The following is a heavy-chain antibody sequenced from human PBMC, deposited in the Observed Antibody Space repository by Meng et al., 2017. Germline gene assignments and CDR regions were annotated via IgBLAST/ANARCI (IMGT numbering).Heavy chain of an antibody. CDR3: ARDLGY. J-gene: IGHJ4*02. D-gene: IGHD3-16*01. Sequence: GQLVGTGGGLIHAGGPPGLSCAASGFTVSSNYMSWVRQAPGKGLEWVSVIYSGGSTYYADSVKGRFTISRDNSKNTLYLQMNSLRAEDTAVYYCARDLGYWGQGTLVTVSS. V-gene: IGHV3-53*02. CDR2: IYSGGST. CDR1: GFTVSSNY.